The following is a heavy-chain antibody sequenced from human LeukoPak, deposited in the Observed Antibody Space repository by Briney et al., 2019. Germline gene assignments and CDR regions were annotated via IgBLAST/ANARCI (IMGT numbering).Heavy chain of an antibody. CDR2: ISGSGGAT. Sequence: GGSLRLSCAASGFTFSSYAMSWVRQAPGKGLEWVSAISGSGGATYYADSVRGRFTISRDNSKNTLYLQMNSLRDEDTAVYYCAKDLSRIMITFGGVIVSAQFDYWGQGTLVTVSS. D-gene: IGHD3-16*02. CDR1: GFTFSSYA. CDR3: AKDLSRIMITFGGVIVSAQFDY. V-gene: IGHV3-23*01. J-gene: IGHJ4*02.